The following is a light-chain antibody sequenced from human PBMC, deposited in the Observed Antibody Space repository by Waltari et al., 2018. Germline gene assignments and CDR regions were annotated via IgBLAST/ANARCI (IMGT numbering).Light chain of an antibody. CDR1: SSNIGRNY. J-gene: IGLJ2*01. V-gene: IGLV1-47*03. CDR2: RNK. Sequence: QSVLTQPPSASGTPGQRVTISCSGSSSNIGRNYVYWYQQRPGTAPKLLIYRNKQRPSGVPDRFSGSMSGTSASLAISGLWSEDEADYYCAAWDDSLCGVVFGGGTKLTVL. CDR3: AAWDDSLCGVV.